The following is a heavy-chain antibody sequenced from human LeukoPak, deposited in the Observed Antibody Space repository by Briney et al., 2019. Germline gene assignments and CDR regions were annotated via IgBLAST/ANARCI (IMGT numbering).Heavy chain of an antibody. CDR3: TRRGDYALYYYYYYMDV. D-gene: IGHD4-17*01. Sequence: GGSLRLSCAASGFTFSGSAMHWVRQASGKGLEWVGRIRSKANSYATAYAASVKGRFTISRDDSKNTAYLQMNSLKTEDTAVYYCTRRGDYALYYYYYYMDVWGKGTTVTVSS. V-gene: IGHV3-73*01. CDR1: GFTFSGSA. CDR2: IRSKANSYAT. J-gene: IGHJ6*03.